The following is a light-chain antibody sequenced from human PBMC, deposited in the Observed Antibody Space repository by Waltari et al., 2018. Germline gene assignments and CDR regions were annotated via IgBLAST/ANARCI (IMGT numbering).Light chain of an antibody. J-gene: IGKJ1*01. Sequence: DIVMTQSPDSLAVSLGERATINCKSSQSVLYSSNNKNYLAWYQQKPGQPPKLLIYWASTLESVVPDRFSGSGSGTDFTLTISSLQAEDVAVYYCQQYYSTPPTFGQGTKVEIK. CDR3: QQYYSTPPT. CDR2: WAS. V-gene: IGKV4-1*01. CDR1: QSVLYSSNNKNY.